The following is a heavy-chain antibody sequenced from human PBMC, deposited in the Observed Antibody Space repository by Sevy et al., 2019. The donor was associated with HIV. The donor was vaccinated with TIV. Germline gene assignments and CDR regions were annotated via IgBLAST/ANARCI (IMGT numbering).Heavy chain of an antibody. CDR3: ARSVITWDGQGWDYFDF. D-gene: IGHD3-22*01. CDR1: GDSVSSKGAA. Sequence: QSQTLSLTCGISGDSVSSKGAAWNWIRQSPSSGLEWLGRTYSRSKWYATYAVSVKSRLIINPDTSKNLFSLHLNSVTPEDAVVYYCARSVITWDGQGWDYFDFWGQGTLVTVSS. J-gene: IGHJ4*02. V-gene: IGHV6-1*01. CDR2: TYSRSKWYA.